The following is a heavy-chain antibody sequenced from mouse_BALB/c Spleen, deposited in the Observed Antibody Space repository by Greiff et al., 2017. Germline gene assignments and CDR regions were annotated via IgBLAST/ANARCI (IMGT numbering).Heavy chain of an antibody. CDR2: IDPANGNT. CDR3: ARSDYDMAMDY. J-gene: IGHJ4*01. CDR1: GFNIKDTY. V-gene: IGHV14-3*02. D-gene: IGHD2-4*01. Sequence: EVQLQQSGAELVKPGASVKLSCTASGFNIKDTYMHWVKQRPEQGLEWIGRIDPANGNTKYDPKFQGKATITADTSSNTAYLQLSSLTSEDTAVYYCARSDYDMAMDYWGQGTSVTVSS.